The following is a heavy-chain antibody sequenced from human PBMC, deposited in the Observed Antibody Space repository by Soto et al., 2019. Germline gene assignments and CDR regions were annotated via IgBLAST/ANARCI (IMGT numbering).Heavy chain of an antibody. V-gene: IGHV2-5*01. Sequence: AGPTLVNPTQTLTLTCTLSGISLSTSGLGLGGIRQTPGKALEWLALVYWNDDKHYRPSLKSRLTITKDTSKNQAILTMTNMDPVDTATYYCARGLATLPVFAFDIWGQGTVVTVSS. CDR3: ARGLATLPVFAFDI. D-gene: IGHD1-1*01. J-gene: IGHJ3*02. CDR2: VYWNDDK. CDR1: GISLSTSGLG.